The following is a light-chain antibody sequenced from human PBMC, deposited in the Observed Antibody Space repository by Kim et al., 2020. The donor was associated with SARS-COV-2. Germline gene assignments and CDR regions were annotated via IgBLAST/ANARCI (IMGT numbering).Light chain of an antibody. J-gene: IGLJ2*01. V-gene: IGLV3-1*01. CDR2: QDS. CDR3: QAWDSSTVV. Sequence: VFPGQTASITCYGDKLGDKYACWYQQKPGQSPVLGIYQDSKRPSGIPERFSGSNSGNTATLTISGTQAMDEADYYCQAWDSSTVVFGGGTQLTVL. CDR1: KLGDKY.